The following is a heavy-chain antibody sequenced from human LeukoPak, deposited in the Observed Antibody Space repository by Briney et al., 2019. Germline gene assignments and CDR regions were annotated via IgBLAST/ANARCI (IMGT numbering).Heavy chain of an antibody. CDR2: ISSSGSTI. V-gene: IGHV3-48*03. CDR3: ASYYYYDSSGYPYSNWFDP. J-gene: IGHJ5*02. CDR1: GFTFSSYE. Sequence: GGSLRLSCAASGFTFSSYEMNWVRQAPGKGLEWVSYISSSGSTIYYADSVKGRFTISRDNAKNSLYLQMNSLRAEDTAVYYCASYYYYDSSGYPYSNWFDPWGQGTLVTVSS. D-gene: IGHD3-22*01.